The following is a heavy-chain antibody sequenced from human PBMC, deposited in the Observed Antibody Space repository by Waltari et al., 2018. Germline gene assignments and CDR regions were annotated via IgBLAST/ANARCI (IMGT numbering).Heavy chain of an antibody. V-gene: IGHV3-73*01. D-gene: IGHD6-19*01. J-gene: IGHJ4*02. CDR3: SGGEVTGTDF. Sequence: EVQVVESGGGLVQPGGSLKLSCATSGFSSSGSSIHWVRQNSGKGLEWVGRIRREPYKYATAYSASVKGRFTISSDDSKNTALMQMNSLMTEDTAVYYCSGGEVTGTDFWGQGTLVTVSS. CDR1: GFSSSGSS. CDR2: IRREPYKYAT.